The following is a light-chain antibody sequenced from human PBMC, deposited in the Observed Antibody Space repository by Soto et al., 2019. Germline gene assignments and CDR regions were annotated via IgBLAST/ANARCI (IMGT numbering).Light chain of an antibody. J-gene: IGKJ1*01. V-gene: IGKV3-15*01. CDR3: QKFNKWPWT. CDR1: ESVGSN. Sequence: EILMTQSPFTLSVSPGERATLSCRASESVGSNLAWYQQKPGQPPRLLIYDASMRETGVPPRFSGSGSGTEFTLTISNLQSEDFEIYFCQKFNKWPWTFGQGTKVDI. CDR2: DAS.